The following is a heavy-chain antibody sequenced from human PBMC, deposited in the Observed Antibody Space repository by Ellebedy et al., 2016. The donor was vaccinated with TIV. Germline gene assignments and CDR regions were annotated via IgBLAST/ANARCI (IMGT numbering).Heavy chain of an antibody. CDR3: ARGKVAADY. D-gene: IGHD2-15*01. J-gene: IGHJ4*02. CDR1: GGTFSSFA. CDR2: MNPDRGNT. V-gene: IGHV1-8*02. Sequence: ASVKVSXXASGGTFSSFAISWVRQATGQGLEWMGWMNPDRGNTGYAQKFQGRVTMTRNTSISTAYMELSSLTSEDTAVYYCARGKVAADYWGQGTLVTVSS.